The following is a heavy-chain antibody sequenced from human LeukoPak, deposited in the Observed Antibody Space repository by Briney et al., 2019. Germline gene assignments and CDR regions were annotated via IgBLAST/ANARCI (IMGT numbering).Heavy chain of an antibody. CDR3: ATLVGAIGRTDY. Sequence: GGSLRLSCAASGLTFSSYAMSWVRQAPGKGLEWVSAISGSGGSTYYADSVKGRFTISRDNSKNTLYLQMNSLRAGDTAVYYCATLVGAIGRTDYWGQGTLVTVSS. J-gene: IGHJ4*02. V-gene: IGHV3-23*01. CDR1: GLTFSSYA. D-gene: IGHD1-26*01. CDR2: ISGSGGST.